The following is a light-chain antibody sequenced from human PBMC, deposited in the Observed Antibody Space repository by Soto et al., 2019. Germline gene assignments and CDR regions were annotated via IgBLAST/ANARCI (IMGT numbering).Light chain of an antibody. J-gene: IGLJ1*01. CDR2: EVS. CDR1: SSDVGGYNY. V-gene: IGLV2-14*01. Sequence: QSVLTQPASVSGSPGQSITISCTGTSSDVGGYNYVSWYRQHPGKAPKLMIYEVSNRPSGVSNRFSGSKSGNTATLTISGLQAEDEADYYCRSYTSSSTLEGYGFGTWTKVTVL. CDR3: RSYTSSSTLEGYG.